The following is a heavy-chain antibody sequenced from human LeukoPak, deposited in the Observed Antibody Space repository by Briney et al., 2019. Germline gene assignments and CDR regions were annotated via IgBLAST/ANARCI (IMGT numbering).Heavy chain of an antibody. J-gene: IGHJ4*02. D-gene: IGHD1-26*01. CDR2: FDPEDGET. V-gene: IGHV1-24*01. CDR3: ATEIVGGTGEYYFDY. CDR1: GYTLTELS. Sequence: ASVTVSFKFSGYTLTELSMHWVRQVPGKGLEWMGGFDPEDGETIYAQKFQGRVTMTEDTSTDTAYMELSSLRSEDTAVYYCATEIVGGTGEYYFDYWGQGTLVTVSS.